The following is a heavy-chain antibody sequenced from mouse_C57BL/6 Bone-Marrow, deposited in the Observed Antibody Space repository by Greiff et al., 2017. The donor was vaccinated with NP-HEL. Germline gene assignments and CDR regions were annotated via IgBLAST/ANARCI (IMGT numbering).Heavy chain of an antibody. V-gene: IGHV1-82*01. CDR1: GYAFSSSW. D-gene: IGHD3-3*01. Sequence: VQLQQSGPELVKPGASVKISCKASGYAFSSSWMNWVKQRPGKGLEWIGRIYPGDGDTNYNGKFKGKATLTADKSSSTAYMQLSSLTSEDSAVYFCARFVGSWYFDVWGTGTTVTVSS. CDR3: ARFVGSWYFDV. CDR2: IYPGDGDT. J-gene: IGHJ1*03.